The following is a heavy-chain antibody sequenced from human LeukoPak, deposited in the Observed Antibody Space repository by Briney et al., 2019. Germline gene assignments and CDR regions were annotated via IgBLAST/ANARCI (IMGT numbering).Heavy chain of an antibody. Sequence: HAGGSLRLSCAASGFTFSSYWMNWVRQAPGKGLEWVANIKQDGSEKYYVDSVKGRFTISRDNAKNSLYLQMNSLRAEDTAVYYCASQRSGWYNYYGMDVWGQGTTVTVSS. J-gene: IGHJ6*02. CDR1: GFTFSSYW. CDR3: ASQRSGWYNYYGMDV. D-gene: IGHD6-19*01. V-gene: IGHV3-7*03. CDR2: IKQDGSEK.